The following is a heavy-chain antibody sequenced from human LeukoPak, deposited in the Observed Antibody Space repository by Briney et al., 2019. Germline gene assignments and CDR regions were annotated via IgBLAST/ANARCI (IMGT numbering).Heavy chain of an antibody. CDR3: ARGQGIVVVPAALGWFDP. CDR1: GGSFSGYY. Sequence: SETLSLTCAVYGGSFSGYYWSWIRQPPGKGLEWIGEINHSGSTNYNPSLKSRVTISVDTSKNQFSLKLSSVTAADTAVYYCARGQGIVVVPAALGWFDPWGQGTLVTVSS. D-gene: IGHD2-2*01. CDR2: INHSGST. J-gene: IGHJ5*02. V-gene: IGHV4-34*01.